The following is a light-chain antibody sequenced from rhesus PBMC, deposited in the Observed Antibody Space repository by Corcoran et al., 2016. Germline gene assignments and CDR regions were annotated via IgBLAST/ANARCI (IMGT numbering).Light chain of an antibody. CDR3: QQHNSYPWT. CDR2: YAS. Sequence: DIQMTQSPSSLSASVGDTVTITCRASQGISNYLAWYQQKPGKAPKPLIYYASNLKCGVPSRFPGSGPGTDFSLTICSLQPEDFAIYYCQQHNSYPWTFGQGTKVEIK. CDR1: QGISNY. V-gene: IGKV1S14*01. J-gene: IGKJ1*01.